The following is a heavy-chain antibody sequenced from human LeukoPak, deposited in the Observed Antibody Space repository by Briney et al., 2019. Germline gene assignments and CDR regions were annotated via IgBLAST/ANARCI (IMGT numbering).Heavy chain of an antibody. V-gene: IGHV3-23*01. CDR3: AKVGMYYDFLNGEYYFDY. J-gene: IGHJ4*02. CDR1: GFTFSSYA. Sequence: GGSLRLSCAASGFTFSSYAMSWVRQAPGKGLEWVSAISGSGGSTYYADSVKGRFTISRDNSKNTLYLQMNSLRAEDTAVYYCAKVGMYYDFLNGEYYFDYWGQGTLVTVSS. D-gene: IGHD3-9*01. CDR2: ISGSGGST.